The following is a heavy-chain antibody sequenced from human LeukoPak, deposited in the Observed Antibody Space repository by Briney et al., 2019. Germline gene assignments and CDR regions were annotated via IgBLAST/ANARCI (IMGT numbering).Heavy chain of an antibody. D-gene: IGHD3-22*01. CDR3: ARSIVVVSAPDAFDI. CDR2: IIPILDIT. Sequence: SVKVSCKASGGTFSSHAMSWVRQAPGQGLEWMGGIIPILDITNYAQKFQGRVTITADKSTGTAYMELSSLRSEDTAVYYCARSIVVVSAPDAFDIWGQGTMVTVSS. CDR1: GGTFSSHA. J-gene: IGHJ3*02. V-gene: IGHV1-69*10.